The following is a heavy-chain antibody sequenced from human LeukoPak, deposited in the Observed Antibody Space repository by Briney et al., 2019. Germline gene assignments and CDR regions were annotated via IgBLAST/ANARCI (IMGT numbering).Heavy chain of an antibody. CDR2: ISYDGSNK. J-gene: IGHJ4*02. CDR3: AKLWALGSAVAGSFDY. Sequence: QTGGSLRLSCAASGFTFSSYGMHWVRQAPGKGLEWVAVISYDGSNKYYADSVKGRFTISRDNSKNTLYLQMNSLRAEDTAVYYCAKLWALGSAVAGSFDYWGQGTLVTVSS. V-gene: IGHV3-30*18. CDR1: GFTFSSYG. D-gene: IGHD6-19*01.